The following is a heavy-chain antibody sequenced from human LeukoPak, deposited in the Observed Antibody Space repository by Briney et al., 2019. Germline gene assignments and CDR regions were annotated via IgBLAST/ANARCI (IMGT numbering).Heavy chain of an antibody. V-gene: IGHV3-30*02. Sequence: PGGSLRLSCAASGFTFSSYGMHWVRQAPGKGLEWVAFIRYDGGNKYYADSVKGRFTISRDNSKNTLYLQMNSLRAEDTAVYYCAQKNYGDYLWDWSQGTLVTVSS. D-gene: IGHD4-17*01. CDR3: AQKNYGDYLWD. CDR2: IRYDGGNK. CDR1: GFTFSSYG. J-gene: IGHJ4*02.